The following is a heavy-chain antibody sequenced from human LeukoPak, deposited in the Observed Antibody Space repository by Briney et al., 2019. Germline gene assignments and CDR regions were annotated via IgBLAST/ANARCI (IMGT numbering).Heavy chain of an antibody. CDR2: ISWNSGSI. V-gene: IGHV3-9*01. CDR3: AKGADGYSSRPPLDY. J-gene: IGHJ4*02. Sequence: GGSLRLSCAASGFTFSSYAMIWVRQAPGKGLEWVSGISWNSGSIGYADSVKGRFTISRDNAKNSLYLQMNSLRAEDTALYYCAKGADGYSSRPPLDYWGQGTLVTVSS. D-gene: IGHD6-19*01. CDR1: GFTFSSYA.